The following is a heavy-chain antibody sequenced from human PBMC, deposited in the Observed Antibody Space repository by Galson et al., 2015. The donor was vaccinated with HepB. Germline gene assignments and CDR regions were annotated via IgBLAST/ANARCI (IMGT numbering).Heavy chain of an antibody. CDR2: IYYSGST. J-gene: IGHJ3*02. CDR1: GGSISSYY. Sequence: ETLSLTCTVSGGSISSYYWSWIRQPPGKGLEWIGYIYYSGSTNYNPSLKSRVTISVDTSKNQFSLKLSSVTAADTAVYYCARLVVGHDAFDIWGQGTMVTVSS. D-gene: IGHD2-15*01. CDR3: ARLVVGHDAFDI. V-gene: IGHV4-59*01.